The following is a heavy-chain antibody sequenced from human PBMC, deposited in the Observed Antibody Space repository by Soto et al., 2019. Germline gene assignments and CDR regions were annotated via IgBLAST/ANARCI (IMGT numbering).Heavy chain of an antibody. D-gene: IGHD3-22*01. J-gene: IGHJ3*02. Sequence: ASVKVSCKASGYTFTSYGISWVRQAPGQGLEWMGWINPNSGGTNYAQKFQGRVTMTRDTSISTAYMELSRLRSDDTAVYYCARSGRFYYYDSSGSDDAFDIWGQGTMVTVS. CDR1: GYTFTSYG. V-gene: IGHV1-2*02. CDR3: ARSGRFYYYDSSGSDDAFDI. CDR2: INPNSGGT.